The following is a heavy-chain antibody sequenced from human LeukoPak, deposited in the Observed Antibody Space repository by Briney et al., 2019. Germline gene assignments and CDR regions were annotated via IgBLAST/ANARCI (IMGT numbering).Heavy chain of an antibody. CDR1: GLTFSNYS. Sequence: GGSLRLSCAASGLTFSNYSINWVRQAPGKGLEWVSSINPTSTSIYYADAVKGRFTISRDNARSSLYLQMNSLRADDTAVYYCVRLRRNSGMSDYYYFYDYWGQGILVTVSS. D-gene: IGHD3-22*01. J-gene: IGHJ4*02. CDR3: VRLRRNSGMSDYYYFYDY. CDR2: INPTSTSI. V-gene: IGHV3-21*01.